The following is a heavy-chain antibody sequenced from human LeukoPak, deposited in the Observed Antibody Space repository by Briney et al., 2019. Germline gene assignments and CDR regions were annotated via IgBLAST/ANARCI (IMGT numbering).Heavy chain of an antibody. CDR1: GGSISSYY. CDR2: IYYSGST. V-gene: IGHV4-59*01. CDR3: ARVLYSSGWDLDY. J-gene: IGHJ4*02. D-gene: IGHD6-19*01. Sequence: SETLSLTCTVSGGSISSYYWSWIRQPPGKGLEWIGYIYYSGSTNYNPSLKSRVTISVDTSKNQFSLKLSSVTAADTAVYYCARVLYSSGWDLDYWGQGTLVTVSS.